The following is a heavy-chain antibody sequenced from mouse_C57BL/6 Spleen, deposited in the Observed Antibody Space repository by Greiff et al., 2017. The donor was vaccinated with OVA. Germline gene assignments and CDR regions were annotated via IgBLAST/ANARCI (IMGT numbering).Heavy chain of an antibody. D-gene: IGHD2-5*01. V-gene: IGHV1-9*01. J-gene: IGHJ4*01. CDR2: ILPGSGST. CDR3: ARGSYYSNYEDYYAMDY. CDR1: GYTFTGYW. Sequence: VQLQQSGAELMKPGASVKLSCKATGYTFTGYWIEWVKQRPGHGLEWIGEILPGSGSTNYNEKFKGKATFTADTSSNTAYMQLSSLTTEDSAIYYCARGSYYSNYEDYYAMDYWGQGTSVTVSS.